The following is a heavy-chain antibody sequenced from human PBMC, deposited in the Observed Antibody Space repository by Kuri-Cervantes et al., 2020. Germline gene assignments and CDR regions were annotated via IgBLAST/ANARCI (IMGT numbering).Heavy chain of an antibody. D-gene: IGHD5-12*01. V-gene: IGHV4-34*01. CDR3: ARTREFSGYDNQYYYYMDV. J-gene: IGHJ6*03. CDR2: INHSGST. CDR1: GGSFSGYY. Sequence: SETLSLTCAVYGGSFSGYYWSWIRQPPGKGLEWIGEINHSGSTNYNPSLKSRVTIPVDTSKNQFSLKLSSVTAADTAVYYCARTREFSGYDNQYYYYMDVWGKGTTVTVSS.